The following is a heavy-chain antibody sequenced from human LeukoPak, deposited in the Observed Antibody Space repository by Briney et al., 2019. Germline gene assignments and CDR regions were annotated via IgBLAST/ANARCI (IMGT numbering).Heavy chain of an antibody. CDR2: IRYDGTNK. CDR3: ATGRDTAMVRLDY. J-gene: IGHJ4*02. Sequence: PGGSLRLSCAASGFTFSSYGMHWVRQAPGKGLEWVAFIRYDGTNKYYADSVKGRFTISRDNSKNTMYLQINSLRAGDTAVYFCATGRDTAMVRLDYWGQGTLVTVSS. CDR1: GFTFSSYG. V-gene: IGHV3-30*02. D-gene: IGHD5-18*01.